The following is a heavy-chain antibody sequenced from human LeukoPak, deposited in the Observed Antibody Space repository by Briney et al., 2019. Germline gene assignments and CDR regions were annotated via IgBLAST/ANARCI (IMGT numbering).Heavy chain of an antibody. D-gene: IGHD5-12*01. V-gene: IGHV3-21*01. CDR3: ARDIVTATSFDS. CDR2: ISSSSGYI. J-gene: IGHJ4*02. CDR1: GVTFSSYS. Sequence: GGSLRLSCAASGVTFSSYSMNWVRQAPGKGLEWVSSISSSSGYIYYADSVKGRFTISRDNAKKSLYLQMNSLRAEDTAVYYCARDIVTATSFDSWGQGTLVTVSS.